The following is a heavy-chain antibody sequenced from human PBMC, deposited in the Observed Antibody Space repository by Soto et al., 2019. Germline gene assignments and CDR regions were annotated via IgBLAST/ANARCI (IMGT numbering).Heavy chain of an antibody. CDR2: IIPIFGTA. J-gene: IGHJ3*02. CDR1: GGTFSNYA. D-gene: IGHD3-22*01. Sequence: GASVKVSCKASGGTFSNYAISWVRQAPGQGLEWMGGIIPIFGTANYAQKFQGRVTITADESTSTAYMELSSLRSEDTAVYYCARERPGITMIVVVPSLHAFDIWGQGTMVTVS. V-gene: IGHV1-69*13. CDR3: ARERPGITMIVVVPSLHAFDI.